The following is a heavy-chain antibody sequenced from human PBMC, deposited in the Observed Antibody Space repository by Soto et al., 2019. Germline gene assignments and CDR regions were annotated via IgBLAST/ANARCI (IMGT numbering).Heavy chain of an antibody. J-gene: IGHJ6*03. CDR3: AKELSEGGHYYYYTDV. CDR2: ISGSGGST. Sequence: EVQLLESGGGLVQPGGSLILSCAASGFTFSSYAMSWFRQAPGKGLEWVSAISGSGGSTYYADSVKGRFTISRDNSKNTLYLQTNSLRAEDTAVYYCAKELSEGGHYYYYTDVWGKGTTVTVSS. D-gene: IGHD3-10*01. V-gene: IGHV3-23*01. CDR1: GFTFSSYA.